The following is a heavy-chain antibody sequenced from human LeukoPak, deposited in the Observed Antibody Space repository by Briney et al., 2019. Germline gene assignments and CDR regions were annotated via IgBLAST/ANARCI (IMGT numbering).Heavy chain of an antibody. CDR1: GYTFTGYY. Sequence: ASVTVSCKASGYTFTGYYIHWVRQAPGQGLEWMGWINPNSGGTYYAQSFQDRVTMTRDTSISTAYMELGRLRSDDTAVYYCARAALGVWFGEPLGGPTEYWGQGTLVTVSS. CDR3: ARAALGVWFGEPLGGPTEY. V-gene: IGHV1-2*02. J-gene: IGHJ4*02. D-gene: IGHD3-10*01. CDR2: INPNSGGT.